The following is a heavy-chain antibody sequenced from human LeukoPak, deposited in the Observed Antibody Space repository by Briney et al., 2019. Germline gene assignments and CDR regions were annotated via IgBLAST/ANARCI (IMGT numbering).Heavy chain of an antibody. CDR1: GGSFSGYY. CDR2: INHSGST. Sequence: SETLSLTCAVYGGSFSGYYWSWIRQPPGKGLEWIGEINHSGSTNYNPSLKSRVTISVDTSKNQFSLKLSSVTAADTAVYYCARLPIIYFSYGSGSYSHYYFDYWGQGTLVTVSS. D-gene: IGHD3-10*01. J-gene: IGHJ4*02. V-gene: IGHV4-34*01. CDR3: ARLPIIYFSYGSGSYSHYYFDY.